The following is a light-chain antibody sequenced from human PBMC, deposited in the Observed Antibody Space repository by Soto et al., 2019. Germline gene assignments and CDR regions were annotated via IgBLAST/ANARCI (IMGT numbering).Light chain of an antibody. CDR2: DAS. V-gene: IGKV3-11*01. J-gene: IGKJ4*01. CDR3: QQRSNWPLT. Sequence: EMVMTQSPATLSVSPGKRATLPCRASQCVGNYRAWFQQGPGQARRLPIYDASNRDTGIPQRFRGSGSGTDFYLSISSQGTDGFAVYYCQQRSNWPLTFGGGTKVDIK. CDR1: QCVGNY.